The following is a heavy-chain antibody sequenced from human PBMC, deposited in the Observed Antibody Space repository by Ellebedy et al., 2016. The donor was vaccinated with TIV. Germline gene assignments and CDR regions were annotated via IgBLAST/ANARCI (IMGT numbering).Heavy chain of an antibody. CDR1: GFTFDDYG. CDR3: ARDRSDAFDI. Sequence: GESLKISCAASGFTFDDYGMHWVRQAPGKGLEWVSAISGSGGSTNYADSVKGRFTISRDNSKNTLYLQMNSLRAEDTAVYFCARDRSDAFDIWGQGTLVTVSS. V-gene: IGHV3-23*01. CDR2: ISGSGGST. J-gene: IGHJ3*02.